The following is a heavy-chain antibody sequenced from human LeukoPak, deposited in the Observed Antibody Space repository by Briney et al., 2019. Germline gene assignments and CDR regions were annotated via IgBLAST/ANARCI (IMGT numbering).Heavy chain of an antibody. CDR1: GFTFSSYA. Sequence: GGSLRLSCAASGFTFSSYAMHWVRQAPGKGLEWVAFIRLDGSEHSYVDSVKGRFTISRDNSKNTLYLQMNSLRTEDTAVYYCAKISDLGATFFQCWGKGTLVTVSS. CDR3: AKISDLGATFFQC. CDR2: IRLDGSEH. J-gene: IGHJ4*02. V-gene: IGHV3-30*02. D-gene: IGHD1-26*01.